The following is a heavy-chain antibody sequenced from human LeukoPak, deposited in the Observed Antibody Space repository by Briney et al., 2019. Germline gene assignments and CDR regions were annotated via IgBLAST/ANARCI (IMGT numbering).Heavy chain of an antibody. V-gene: IGHV4-59*08. CDR1: GGSISSYY. D-gene: IGHD3-16*01. CDR2: IYYSGST. CDR3: ARQFDDLVLDAFDI. Sequence: SETLSLTCTVSGGSISSYYRSWIRQPPRKGLEWIGYIYYSGSTNYNPSPKSRVTISLDTSKNQFSLKLSSVTAADTAMYYCARQFDDLVLDAFDIWGQGTMVTVSS. J-gene: IGHJ3*02.